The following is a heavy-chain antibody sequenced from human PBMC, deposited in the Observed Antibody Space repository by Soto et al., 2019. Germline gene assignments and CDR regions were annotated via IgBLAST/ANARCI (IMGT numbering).Heavy chain of an antibody. J-gene: IGHJ6*02. CDR1: GGSISSSNW. CDR3: ASSLLYYYYGMDA. V-gene: IGHV4-4*02. CDR2: IYHSGST. Sequence: PSETLSLTCAVSGGSISSSNWWSWVRQPPGKGLEWIGEIYHSGSTNYNPSLKSRVTISVDKSKNQFSLKLSSVTAADTAVYYCASSLLYYYYGMDAWGQGTTVTVSS.